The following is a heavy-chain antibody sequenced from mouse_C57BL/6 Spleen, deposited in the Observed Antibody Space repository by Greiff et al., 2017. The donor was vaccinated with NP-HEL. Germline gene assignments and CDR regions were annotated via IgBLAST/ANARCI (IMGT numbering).Heavy chain of an antibody. V-gene: IGHV1-64*01. J-gene: IGHJ1*03. CDR3: ARFGTGSWYFDV. D-gene: IGHD4-1*01. CDR2: IHPNSGST. CDR1: GYTFTSYW. Sequence: QVQLQQSGAELVKPGASVKLSCKASGYTFTSYWMHWVKQRPGQGLEWIGMIHPNSGSTNYNEKFKSKATLTVDKSSSTAYMQLSSRTSEDSAVYYCARFGTGSWYFDVWGTGTTVTVSS.